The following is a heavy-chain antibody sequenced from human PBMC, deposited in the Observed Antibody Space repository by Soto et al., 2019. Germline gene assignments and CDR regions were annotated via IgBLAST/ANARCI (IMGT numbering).Heavy chain of an antibody. CDR3: ANVEGDTAMVRGGAFDI. D-gene: IGHD5-18*01. J-gene: IGHJ3*02. Sequence: GGSLRLSCAASGFTFSIYAMSWVRQAPGKGLAWVSAISGSGGSTYYADSVKGRFTISRDTSKNTLYLQMNSLRAEDTAVYYCANVEGDTAMVRGGAFDIGGQGTMGNVSS. V-gene: IGHV3-23*01. CDR1: GFTFSIYA. CDR2: ISGSGGST.